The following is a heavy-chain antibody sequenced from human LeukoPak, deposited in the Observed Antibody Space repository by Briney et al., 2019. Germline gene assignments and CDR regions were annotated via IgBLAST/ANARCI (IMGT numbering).Heavy chain of an antibody. Sequence: SETLSLTCTVSGGSISSSSYYWGWIRQPPGKGLEWIGSIYYSGSTYYNPSLKSRVTLSVDTPKNQFSLKLSSVTAADTAVYYCASLRTVRGVSWGQGTLVTVAS. CDR1: GGSISSSSYY. J-gene: IGHJ4*02. D-gene: IGHD3-10*01. CDR3: ASLRTVRGVS. V-gene: IGHV4-39*01. CDR2: IYYSGST.